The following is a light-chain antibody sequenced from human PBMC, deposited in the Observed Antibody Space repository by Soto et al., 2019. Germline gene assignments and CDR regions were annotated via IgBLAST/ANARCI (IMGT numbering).Light chain of an antibody. J-gene: IGKJ4*01. V-gene: IGKV3-11*01. CDR1: QSVSNY. CDR2: DAS. Sequence: EVVMTQSPATLSVSPGERATLSCRASQSVSNYLAWYQQKPGQAPRLLIYDASNRATGIPARFSGSGSGTDFTLTISSLEPEDFAVYFCQHRAGWPPALTFGGGTKVDIK. CDR3: QHRAGWPPALT.